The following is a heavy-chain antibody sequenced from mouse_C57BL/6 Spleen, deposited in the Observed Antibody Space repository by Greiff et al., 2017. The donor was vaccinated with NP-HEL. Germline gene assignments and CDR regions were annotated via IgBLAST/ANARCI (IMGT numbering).Heavy chain of an antibody. CDR3: AYGSRFDY. D-gene: IGHD1-1*01. J-gene: IGHJ2*01. Sequence: QVQLQQSGHELVKPGASVKISCKASGYAFSSSWMNWVKQRPGKGLEWIGRIYPGDGDTNYNGKFKGKATLTADKSSSTAYMQLSSLTSEDSAVYFCAYGSRFDYWGQGTTLTVSS. CDR1: GYAFSSSW. CDR2: IYPGDGDT. V-gene: IGHV1-82*01.